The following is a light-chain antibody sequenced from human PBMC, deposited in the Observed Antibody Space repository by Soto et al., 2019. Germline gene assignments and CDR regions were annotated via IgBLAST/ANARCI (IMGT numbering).Light chain of an antibody. CDR3: QQYGSSPWT. CDR1: QSVSSN. V-gene: IGKV3-20*01. J-gene: IGKJ1*01. CDR2: GAS. Sequence: EIVMTQSPGTLSVSPGERATLSCGASQSVSSNLAWYQQKTGQAPRLLIYGASSRATGIPDRFSGSGSGTDFTLTISRLEPEDFAVYYCQQYGSSPWTFGQGTKV.